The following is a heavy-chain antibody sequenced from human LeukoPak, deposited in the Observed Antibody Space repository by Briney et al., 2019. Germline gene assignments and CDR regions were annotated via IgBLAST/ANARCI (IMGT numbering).Heavy chain of an antibody. CDR2: IYYSGST. D-gene: IGHD4-17*01. J-gene: IGHJ3*02. V-gene: IGHV4-39*01. CDR1: GGSISSSSYY. Sequence: SETLSLTCTVSGGSISSSSYYWGWIRQPPGKGLEWIGGIYYSGSTYYNPSLKSRVTISVDTSKNQFSLKLSSVTAADTAVYYCARTQSPTVLWSLGLTNHDAFDIWGQGTMVTVSS. CDR3: ARTQSPTVLWSLGLTNHDAFDI.